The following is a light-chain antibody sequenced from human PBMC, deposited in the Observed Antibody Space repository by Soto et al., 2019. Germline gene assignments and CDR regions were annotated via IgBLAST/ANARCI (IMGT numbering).Light chain of an antibody. CDR2: AAS. Sequence: DIQMTQSPSSLSASVGDRVTITCRASQSISSYLNWYQQKPGKAPKLLIYAASSLQSGVPSRFSSSGSGTYFTLTISLLQAEDVATYYCQQSYSTPWTFGQGTKVEIK. J-gene: IGKJ1*01. CDR1: QSISSY. CDR3: QQSYSTPWT. V-gene: IGKV1-39*01.